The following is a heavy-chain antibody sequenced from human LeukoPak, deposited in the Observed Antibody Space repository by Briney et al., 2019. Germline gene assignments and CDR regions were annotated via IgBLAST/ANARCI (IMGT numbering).Heavy chain of an antibody. J-gene: IGHJ4*02. CDR2: VRDSGTST. V-gene: IGHV3-23*01. Sequence: GGSLRLSCAASGFTFSRNAMSWVRQAPGKGLEWVSSVRDSGTSTYYADSVKGRFTISRDNSKNTLYLQMNSLRAEDTAIYYCSKDRTTSGGAEGYWGQGTLVTVSA. CDR3: SKDRTTSGGAEGY. CDR1: GFTFSRNA. D-gene: IGHD3-10*01.